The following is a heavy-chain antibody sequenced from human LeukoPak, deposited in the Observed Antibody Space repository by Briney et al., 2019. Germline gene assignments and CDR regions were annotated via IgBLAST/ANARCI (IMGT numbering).Heavy chain of an antibody. J-gene: IGHJ4*02. Sequence: SETLSLTCAVYGGSFSGYYWSWIRQPPGKGLEWIGEINHSGSTNYNPSLKSRATISVDTSKNQFSLKLSSVTAADTAVYYCARVRVAPTYYYGSGSYLGIAFDYWGQGTLVTVSS. CDR1: GGSFSGYY. V-gene: IGHV4-34*01. CDR2: INHSGST. D-gene: IGHD3-10*01. CDR3: ARVRVAPTYYYGSGSYLGIAFDY.